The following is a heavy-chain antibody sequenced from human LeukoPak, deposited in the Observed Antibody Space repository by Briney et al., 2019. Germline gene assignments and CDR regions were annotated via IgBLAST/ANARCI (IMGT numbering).Heavy chain of an antibody. V-gene: IGHV3-23*01. CDR3: ARDYADYVGYFFFDY. Sequence: GGSLRLSCAASGFTFNNYAMNWVRQAPGKGLEWVSSISGGGGTTYYADSAKGRFTISRDNSQNTLYLQMNSLRAEDTAVYYWARDYADYVGYFFFDYWGQGTLVTVSS. CDR2: ISGGGGTT. D-gene: IGHD4-17*01. CDR1: GFTFNNYA. J-gene: IGHJ4*02.